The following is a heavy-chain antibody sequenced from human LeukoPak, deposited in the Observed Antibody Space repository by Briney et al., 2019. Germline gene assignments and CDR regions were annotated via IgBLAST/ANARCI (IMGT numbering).Heavy chain of an antibody. CDR2: IIPIFGTA. D-gene: IGHD2-2*02. CDR3: AREICSSTSCYTYNWFDP. CDR1: GGTFSSYA. V-gene: IGHV1-69*13. J-gene: IGHJ5*02. Sequence: LVKVSCKASGGTFSSYAISWVRQAPGQGLEWMGGIIPIFGTANYAQKFQGRVTITADESTSTAYMELSSLRSEDTAVYYCAREICSSTSCYTYNWFDPWGQGTLVTVSS.